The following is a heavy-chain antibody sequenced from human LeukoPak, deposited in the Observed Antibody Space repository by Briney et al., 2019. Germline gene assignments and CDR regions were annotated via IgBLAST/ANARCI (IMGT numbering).Heavy chain of an antibody. V-gene: IGHV3-30*02. CDR1: GFNFRGYG. CDR3: AKGSGWEASYFYYYMDV. CDR2: IRYDGSSK. Sequence: GGSLRLSCAASGFNFRGYGIHWVRQAPGKGLEWVAFIRYDGSSKYYVDSVKGRFTISRGNSKNTLYLQMNSLRAEDTAVYFCAKGSGWEASYFYYYMDVWGKGTTVTISS. J-gene: IGHJ6*03. D-gene: IGHD1-26*01.